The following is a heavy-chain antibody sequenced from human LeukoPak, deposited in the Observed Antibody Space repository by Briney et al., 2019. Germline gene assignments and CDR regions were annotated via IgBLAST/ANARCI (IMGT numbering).Heavy chain of an antibody. D-gene: IGHD5-24*01. CDR3: ARGRDGYNYGDY. V-gene: IGHV4-34*01. CDR1: GGSFSGYY. Sequence: PSETLSLTCAVYGGSFSGYYWSWIRQPPGKGLEWIGEINHSGSTNYNPSLKSRVTISVDTSKNQFSLKLSSVTAADTAVYYCARGRDGYNYGDYWGQGTLVTVSS. J-gene: IGHJ4*02. CDR2: INHSGST.